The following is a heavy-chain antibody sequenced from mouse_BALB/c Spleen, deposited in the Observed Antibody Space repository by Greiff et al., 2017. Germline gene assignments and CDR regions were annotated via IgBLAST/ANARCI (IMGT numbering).Heavy chain of an antibody. Sequence: EVQLVESGGGLVKPGGSLKLSCAASGFTFSSYGMSWVRQTPDKRLEWVATISSGGSYTYYPDSVKGRFTISRDNAKNTLYLQMSSLKSEDTAMYYCARWGYYAMDYWGQGTSVTVSS. CDR2: ISSGGSYT. J-gene: IGHJ4*01. CDR3: ARWGYYAMDY. CDR1: GFTFSSYG. V-gene: IGHV5-6*01.